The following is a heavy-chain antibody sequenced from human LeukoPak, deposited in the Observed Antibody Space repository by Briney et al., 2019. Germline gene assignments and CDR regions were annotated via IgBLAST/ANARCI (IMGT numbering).Heavy chain of an antibody. J-gene: IGHJ2*01. CDR1: GFTFDDYA. CDR3: AKAIGGSYYWYFDL. D-gene: IGHD3-10*01. Sequence: PGRSLRLSCAASGFTFDDYAMHWVWQGPGKGLEWVSGISWNSGSIGYGDSVKGRFTVSRDSAKNSLYLQMNSLRAEDTALYYCAKAIGGSYYWYFDLWGRGTLVTVSS. V-gene: IGHV3-9*01. CDR2: ISWNSGSI.